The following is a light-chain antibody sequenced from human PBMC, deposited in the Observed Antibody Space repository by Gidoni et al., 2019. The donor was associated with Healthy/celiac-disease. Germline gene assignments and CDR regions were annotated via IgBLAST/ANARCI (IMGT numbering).Light chain of an antibody. CDR3: QQYGSSTFT. CDR2: GAS. V-gene: IGKV3-20*01. Sequence: EIVLTPSPGTLSLSPGERATLSCRASQSVSSSYLAWYQQKPGQAPRLLIYGASSRATGIPDRFSGSGYGTDFTLTISRLEPEDFAVYYCQQYGSSTFTFGPGTKVDIK. CDR1: QSVSSSY. J-gene: IGKJ3*01.